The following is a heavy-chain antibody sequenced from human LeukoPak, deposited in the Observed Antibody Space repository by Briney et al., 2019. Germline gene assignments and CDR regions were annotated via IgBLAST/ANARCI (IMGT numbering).Heavy chain of an antibody. J-gene: IGHJ4*02. Sequence: PGGSLRLSCAASECTFSNGGKSWVRQAPGKGLEWVGRIKSKTDGDTTDYAAPVKGRCTISRDDSKNTLYLQMNSLQTEDTALHYCLTGPIRVATQDWGQGTLVTVSS. CDR1: ECTFSNGG. V-gene: IGHV3-15*01. CDR2: IKSKTDGDTT. D-gene: IGHD5-12*01. CDR3: LTGPIRVATQD.